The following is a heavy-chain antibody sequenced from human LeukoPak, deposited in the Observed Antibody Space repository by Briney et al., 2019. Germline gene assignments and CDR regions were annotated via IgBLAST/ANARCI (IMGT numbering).Heavy chain of an antibody. V-gene: IGHV3-64*01. Sequence: PGGSLRLSCAASGFTFSAYAMHWVRQAPGKGLEYVSAVSNNGGSTYYANSVKGRFTISRDNSKNTLYLQMGSLRAEDMAVYYCARVSSMFRGDPYYFDYWGQGALVTVSS. CDR1: GFTFSAYA. CDR2: VSNNGGST. D-gene: IGHD3-10*01. J-gene: IGHJ4*02. CDR3: ARVSSMFRGDPYYFDY.